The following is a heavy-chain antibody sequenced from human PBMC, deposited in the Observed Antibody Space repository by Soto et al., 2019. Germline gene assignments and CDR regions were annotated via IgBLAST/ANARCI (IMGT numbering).Heavy chain of an antibody. D-gene: IGHD3-22*01. Sequence: QVQLVESGGGVVQPGRSLRLSCAASGFTFSSYGIHWVRQAPGKGLEWVAVISYDGSNRYYADSVKGRITISRDNSKNTLDLKMNSLRAEDTAVYYCAKGGYYDSSGYLGWLDYWCQGTLVTVSS. V-gene: IGHV3-30*18. CDR1: GFTFSSYG. J-gene: IGHJ4*02. CDR3: AKGGYYDSSGYLGWLDY. CDR2: ISYDGSNR.